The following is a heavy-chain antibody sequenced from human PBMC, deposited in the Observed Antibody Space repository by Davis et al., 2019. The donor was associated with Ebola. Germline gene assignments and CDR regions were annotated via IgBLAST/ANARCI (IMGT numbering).Heavy chain of an antibody. V-gene: IGHV3-30*07. J-gene: IGHJ4*02. Sequence: DSVKGRFTISRDNSKNTLYLQMNSLRAEDTAVYYCARERWLSSYYFDYWGQGTLVTVSS. CDR3: ARERWLSSYYFDY. D-gene: IGHD5-24*01.